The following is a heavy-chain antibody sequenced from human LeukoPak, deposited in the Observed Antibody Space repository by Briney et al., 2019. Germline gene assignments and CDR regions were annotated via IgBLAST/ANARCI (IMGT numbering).Heavy chain of an antibody. CDR1: GYTFTGYY. CDR3: AREGDYGDYVLFY. CDR2: INPNSGGT. V-gene: IGHV1-2*02. Sequence: ASVKVSCKASGYTFTGYYMHWVRQAPGQGLEWMGWINPNSGGTHYAQKFQGRVTMTGDTSISTAYMELSRLRSDDTAVYYCAREGDYGDYVLFYWGQGTLVTVSS. D-gene: IGHD4-17*01. J-gene: IGHJ4*02.